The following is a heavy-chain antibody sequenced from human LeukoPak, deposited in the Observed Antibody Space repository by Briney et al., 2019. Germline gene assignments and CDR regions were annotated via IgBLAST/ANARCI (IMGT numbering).Heavy chain of an antibody. Sequence: GGSLRLSCAASGFTFSSYVMHWVRQAPGKGLEWVAVISYDGSNKYYADSVKGRFTISRDNSKNTLYLQMNSLRAEDTAVYYCARVGLQDYFDYWGQGTLVTVSS. V-gene: IGHV3-30-3*01. CDR2: ISYDGSNK. J-gene: IGHJ4*02. D-gene: IGHD4-11*01. CDR1: GFTFSSYV. CDR3: ARVGLQDYFDY.